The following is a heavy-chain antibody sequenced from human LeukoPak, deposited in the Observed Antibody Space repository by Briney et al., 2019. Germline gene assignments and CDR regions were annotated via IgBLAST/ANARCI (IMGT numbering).Heavy chain of an antibody. J-gene: IGHJ5*02. CDR1: GFTVSSNY. Sequence: GGSLRLSCAASGFTVSSNYMSWVRQAPGKGLEWVSISYSSGNTYYADSVKGRFTISRDTSKNTLYLQMNSLRAEDTAFYYCAREVGATRGLDPWGQGTLVTVSS. CDR2: SYSSGNT. D-gene: IGHD1-26*01. CDR3: AREVGATRGLDP. V-gene: IGHV3-53*01.